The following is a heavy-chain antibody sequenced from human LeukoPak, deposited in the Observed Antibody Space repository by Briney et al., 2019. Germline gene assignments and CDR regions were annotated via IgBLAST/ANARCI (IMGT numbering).Heavy chain of an antibody. D-gene: IGHD4-23*01. J-gene: IGHJ4*02. CDR2: IYYSGST. Sequence: PSETLSLTCTVSGGSISSYYWSWIRQPPGKGLEWIGYIYYSGSTNYNPSLKSRVTISVDTSKNQFSLKLSSVTAADTAVYYCARHEWDYGGLVGPHDYWGQGTLVTVSS. CDR3: ARHEWDYGGLVGPHDY. CDR1: GGSISSYY. V-gene: IGHV4-59*08.